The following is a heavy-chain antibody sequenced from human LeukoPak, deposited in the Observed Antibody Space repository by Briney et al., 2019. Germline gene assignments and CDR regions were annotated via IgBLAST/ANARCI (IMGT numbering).Heavy chain of an antibody. Sequence: PGGSLRLSCAASGFTFNSYWMTWVRQAPGKGLEWVATIKEDGSQKYYADSVKGRFTISRDNGKKSLYLEMSSLRVEDTAIYYCARARIDHWGQGTLVTVSS. CDR3: ARARIDH. D-gene: IGHD1-14*01. J-gene: IGHJ4*02. CDR2: IKEDGSQK. V-gene: IGHV3-7*04. CDR1: GFTFNSYW.